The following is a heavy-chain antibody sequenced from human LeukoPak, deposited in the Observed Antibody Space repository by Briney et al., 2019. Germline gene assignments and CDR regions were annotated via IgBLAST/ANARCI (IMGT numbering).Heavy chain of an antibody. Sequence: GGSLRLSCAASGFTFSSFSMNWVRQAPGKGLEWVSSISSRSTYIYYADSVRGRFTISRDNAKNSLYLQMNSLRAEDTAVYYCARVPSDIVVVETATPDFWGAGALVTVSS. CDR1: GFTFSSFS. CDR2: ISSRSTYI. CDR3: ARVPSDIVVVETATPDF. V-gene: IGHV3-21*01. J-gene: IGHJ4*02. D-gene: IGHD2-15*01.